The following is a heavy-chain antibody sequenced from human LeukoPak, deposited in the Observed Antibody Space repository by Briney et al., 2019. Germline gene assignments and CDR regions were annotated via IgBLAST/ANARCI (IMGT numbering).Heavy chain of an antibody. D-gene: IGHD2-2*01. CDR2: IYYSGST. J-gene: IGHJ4*02. V-gene: IGHV4-39*07. CDR1: GGSISSSSYY. CDR3: ARDFRGVVVPAAHFDY. Sequence: SETLSLTCTVSGGSISSSSYYWGWIRQPPGKGLEWIGSIYYSGSTYYNPSLKSRVTISVDTSKSQFSLKLSSVTAADTAVYYCARDFRGVVVPAAHFDYWGQGTLVTVSS.